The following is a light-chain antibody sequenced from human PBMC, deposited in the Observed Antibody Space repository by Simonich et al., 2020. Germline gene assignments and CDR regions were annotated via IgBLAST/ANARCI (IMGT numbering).Light chain of an antibody. CDR2: DTS. CDR1: TGSVTRCHY. J-gene: IGLJ3*02. Sequence: AVVTQEPSLTVSPGGTVTLTCGSSTGSVTRCHYPYWFQQKPGQAPRQLIYDTSNKHSWTPARFSGSRLGGKAALTLSGAQPEDEAEYYCLLSYSGAWVFGGGTKLTVL. CDR3: LLSYSGAWV. V-gene: IGLV7-46*01.